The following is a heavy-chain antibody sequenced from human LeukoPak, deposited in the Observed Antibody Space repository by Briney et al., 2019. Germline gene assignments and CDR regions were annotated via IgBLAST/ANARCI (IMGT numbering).Heavy chain of an antibody. V-gene: IGHV4-34*01. J-gene: IGHJ1*01. Sequence: PSETLSLTCAVYGGSFSGYYWSWIRQPPGKGLEWIGEINHSGSTNYNPSLKSRVTISVDTSKNQFSLKLSSVTAADTAVYYCARVGIQLWLRVYVQHWGQGTLVTVSS. CDR3: ARVGIQLWLRVYVQH. CDR2: INHSGST. D-gene: IGHD5-18*01. CDR1: GGSFSGYY.